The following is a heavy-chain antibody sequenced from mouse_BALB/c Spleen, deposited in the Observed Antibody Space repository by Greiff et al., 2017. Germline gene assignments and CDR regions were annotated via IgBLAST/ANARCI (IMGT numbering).Heavy chain of an antibody. CDR2: ISYDGSN. V-gene: IGHV3-6*02. CDR3: ARDKDDYDSAWFAY. CDR1: GYSITSGYY. D-gene: IGHD2-4*01. Sequence: EVKLVESGPGLVKPSQSLSLTCSVTGYSITSGYYWNWIRQFPGNKLEWMGYISYDGSNNYNPSLKNRISITRDTSKNQFFLKLNSVTTEDTATYYCARDKDDYDSAWFAYWGQGTLVTVSA. J-gene: IGHJ3*01.